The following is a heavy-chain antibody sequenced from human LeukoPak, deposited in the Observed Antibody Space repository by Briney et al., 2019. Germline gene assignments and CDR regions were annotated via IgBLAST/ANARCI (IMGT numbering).Heavy chain of an antibody. Sequence: RASVKVSCKASGYTFTSYDINWVRQATGQGLEWMGWMNPNSGNTGYAQKFQGRVTMTRNTSISTAYMELSRLRSDDTAVYYCARESGPDIVVVPAAMMYYYYMDVWGKGTTVTVSS. V-gene: IGHV1-8*01. CDR2: MNPNSGNT. CDR3: ARESGPDIVVVPAAMMYYYYMDV. CDR1: GYTFTSYD. J-gene: IGHJ6*03. D-gene: IGHD2-2*01.